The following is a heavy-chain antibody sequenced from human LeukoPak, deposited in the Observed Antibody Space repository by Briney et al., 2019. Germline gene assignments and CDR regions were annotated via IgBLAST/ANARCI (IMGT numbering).Heavy chain of an antibody. CDR2: ISGSGGST. V-gene: IGHV3-23*01. CDR3: AKDRVVVTAAPFDY. D-gene: IGHD2-21*02. CDR1: GFTFSSYA. Sequence: PGGSLRLSCAASGFTFSSYAMSWVRQAPGKGLEWVSAISGSGGSTYYADSVKGRFTISRDNSKNTLYLQMNSLRAADTAVYYCAKDRVVVTAAPFDYWGQGTLVTVSS. J-gene: IGHJ4*02.